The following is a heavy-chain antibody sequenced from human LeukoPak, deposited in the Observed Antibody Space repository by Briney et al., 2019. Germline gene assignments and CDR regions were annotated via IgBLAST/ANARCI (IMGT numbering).Heavy chain of an antibody. CDR1: GFTFSTYG. J-gene: IGHJ4*02. CDR3: ARDGEIMITFGGALDY. V-gene: IGHV3-30*03. D-gene: IGHD3-16*01. Sequence: GGSLRLSCAASGFTFSTYGMHWVRQAPGKGLEWVAVISYDGSNKYYADSVKGRFTISRDNSKSTLYLQMSSLRAEDTAVYYCARDGEIMITFGGALDYWGQGTLVTVSS. CDR2: ISYDGSNK.